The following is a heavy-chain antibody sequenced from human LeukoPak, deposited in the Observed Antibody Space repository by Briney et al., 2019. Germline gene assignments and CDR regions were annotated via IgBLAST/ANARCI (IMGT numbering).Heavy chain of an antibody. J-gene: IGHJ5*02. Sequence: SETLSLTCTVSGGPISSYYWSWIRQPPGKGLEWIGYIYYSGSTNYNPSLKSRVTISVDTSKNQFSLKLSSVTAADTAVYYCARRITGTTSKGWFDPWGQGTLVTVSS. CDR3: ARRITGTTSKGWFDP. CDR2: IYYSGST. D-gene: IGHD1-20*01. V-gene: IGHV4-59*08. CDR1: GGPISSYY.